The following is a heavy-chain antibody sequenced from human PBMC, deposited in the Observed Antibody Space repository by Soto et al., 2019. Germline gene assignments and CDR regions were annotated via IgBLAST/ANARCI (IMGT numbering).Heavy chain of an antibody. CDR1: GFTFSSYA. D-gene: IGHD3-3*01. V-gene: IGHV3-23*01. CDR3: AREYDFWSGYYYDY. CDR2: ISGSGGST. J-gene: IGHJ4*02. Sequence: EVQLLESGGGLVHPGGSLRLSCAASGFTFSSYAMSWVRQAPGKGLEWVSAISGSGGSTYYADSVKGRFTISRDNSKNTLYLQMNSLRAEDTAVYYCAREYDFWSGYYYDYWGQGTLVTVSS.